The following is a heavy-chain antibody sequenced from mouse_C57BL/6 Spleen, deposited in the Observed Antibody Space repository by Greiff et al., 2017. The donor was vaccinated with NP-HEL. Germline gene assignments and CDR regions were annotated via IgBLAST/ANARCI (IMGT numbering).Heavy chain of an antibody. V-gene: IGHV1-59*01. CDR3: ARAGKDY. J-gene: IGHJ2*01. Sequence: QVQLQQPGAELVRPGTSVKLSCKASGYTFTSYWMHWVKQRPGQGLEWIGVIDPSDSYTNYNQKFKGKATLTVDTSSSTAYMQLSSLTSEDSAVYYCARAGKDYWGQGTTLTVSS. D-gene: IGHD4-1*01. CDR2: IDPSDSYT. CDR1: GYTFTSYW.